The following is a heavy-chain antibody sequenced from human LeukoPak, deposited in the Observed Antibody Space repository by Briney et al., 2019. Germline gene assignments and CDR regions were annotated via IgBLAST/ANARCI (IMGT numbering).Heavy chain of an antibody. CDR3: ARAVNWFEL. CDR1: GGSIGSFY. V-gene: IGHV4-59*01. Sequence: PSETLSLTCTVSGGSIGSFYWTWIRQPPGKGLEWIGYIYYSGSTNYNPSLKSRVTISVDTSKNQFSPKLRSVTAADTAVYYCARAVNWFELWGQGTLVTVSS. CDR2: IYYSGST. J-gene: IGHJ5*02.